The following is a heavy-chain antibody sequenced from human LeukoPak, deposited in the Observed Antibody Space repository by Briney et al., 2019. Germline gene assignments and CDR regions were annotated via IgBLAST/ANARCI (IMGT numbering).Heavy chain of an antibody. Sequence: GESLKISCKGSGYSFTSYWIGWVRQMPGKGLEWMGIIYPGDSDTRYSPAFQGQVTIAADKSISTAYLQWSSLQASVTAMYYCARQPTYYYDTSSYYFFDNWGQGSLVTVSS. V-gene: IGHV5-51*01. CDR1: GYSFTSYW. J-gene: IGHJ4*02. CDR3: ARQPTYYYDTSSYYFFDN. CDR2: IYPGDSDT. D-gene: IGHD3-22*01.